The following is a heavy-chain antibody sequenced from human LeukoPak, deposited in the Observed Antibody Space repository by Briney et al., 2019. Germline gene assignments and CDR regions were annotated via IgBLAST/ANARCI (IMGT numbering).Heavy chain of an antibody. CDR1: GGSISSYY. CDR3: ARSWFWSGYYYYYMDV. D-gene: IGHD3-3*01. CDR2: IYYSGST. Sequence: PSETLSLTCTVSGGSISSYYWSWLRQPPGKGLEWIGYIYYSGSTNYNPSLKSRVTISVDTSKNQFSLKLSSVTAADTAVYYCARSWFWSGYYYYYMDVWGKGTTVTVSS. V-gene: IGHV4-59*01. J-gene: IGHJ6*03.